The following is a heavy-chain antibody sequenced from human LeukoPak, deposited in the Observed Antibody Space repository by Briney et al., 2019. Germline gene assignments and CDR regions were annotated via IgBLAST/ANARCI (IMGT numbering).Heavy chain of an antibody. CDR1: GYTFTNYA. V-gene: IGHV1-3*01. Sequence: ASVKVSCKASGYTFTNYAVNWLRQAPGQRLEWMGWINAGNGDTKFSQNYQARVTITRDASASTAYMELSSLTSEDTAVYFCARAYNWNDKFDYWGQGTLVTVSS. CDR3: ARAYNWNDKFDY. D-gene: IGHD1-1*01. CDR2: INAGNGDT. J-gene: IGHJ4*02.